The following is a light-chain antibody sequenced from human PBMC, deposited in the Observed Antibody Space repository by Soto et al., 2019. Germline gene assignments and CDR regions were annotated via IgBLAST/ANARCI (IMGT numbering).Light chain of an antibody. CDR1: SSNIGAGYD. J-gene: IGLJ1*01. CDR3: LSYDSSLSGFYV. CDR2: GNN. V-gene: IGLV1-40*01. Sequence: QLVLTQPPSVSGAPGQRVTISCTGSSSNIGAGYDVHWYQQVPGTAPKLLIYGNNNRPSGVPDRFSGSKSGTSASLAITGLQAEDEADYYCLSYDSSLSGFYVFGTGTKLTVL.